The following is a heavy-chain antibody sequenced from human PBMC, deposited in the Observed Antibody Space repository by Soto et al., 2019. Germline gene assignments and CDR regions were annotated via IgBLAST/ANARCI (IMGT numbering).Heavy chain of an antibody. J-gene: IGHJ4*02. CDR2: IYSNGGT. V-gene: IGHV4-39*01. Sequence: LQLQESGPGVVKPSETLSLACSVSGDSIRSNDYFWGWVRQPPGKGLEWIASIYSNGGTYDSPSLKSRATVSIDTSKKQFFLTVRSVTAADTAVYYCASFLVGATARNDFDSWGQGTLVTISS. CDR3: ASFLVGATARNDFDS. D-gene: IGHD2-8*02. CDR1: GDSIRSNDYF.